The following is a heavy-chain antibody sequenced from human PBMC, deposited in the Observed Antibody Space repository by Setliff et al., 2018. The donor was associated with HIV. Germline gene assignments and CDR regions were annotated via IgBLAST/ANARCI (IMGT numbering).Heavy chain of an antibody. CDR2: IDNGSPTM. CDR1: GFTFSDFN. CDR3: ARDNSGSGWYGH. J-gene: IGHJ4*02. Sequence: PGGSLRLSCAASGFTFSDFNMHWVRQTPGKGLEWLSHIDNGSPTMYYADSVKGRFTISRDNAKNSLYLEMHNLGVDDTAIYYCARDNSGSGWYGHWGQGAVVTVSS. V-gene: IGHV3-48*03. D-gene: IGHD6-19*01.